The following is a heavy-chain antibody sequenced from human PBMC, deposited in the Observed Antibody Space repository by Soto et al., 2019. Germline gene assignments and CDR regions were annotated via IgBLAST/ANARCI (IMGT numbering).Heavy chain of an antibody. CDR2: IDPSDSYT. Sequence: GESLKISCKGSGYSFTSYWISWVRQMPGKGLEWMGRIDPSDSYTNYSPSFQGHVTISANKSISTAYLQWSSLKASDTAMYYCARRGDGYNPLDDWGQGTLVTVSS. V-gene: IGHV5-10-1*01. CDR3: ARRGDGYNPLDD. CDR1: GYSFTSYW. J-gene: IGHJ4*02. D-gene: IGHD3-10*01.